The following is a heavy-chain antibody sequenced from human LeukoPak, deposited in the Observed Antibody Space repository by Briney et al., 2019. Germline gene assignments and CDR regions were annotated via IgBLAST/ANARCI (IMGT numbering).Heavy chain of an antibody. V-gene: IGHV3-7*01. J-gene: IGHJ1*01. D-gene: IGHD1-1*01. Sequence: GGSLILSCAASGFTFSTYWMSWVRQAPGKGLEWVANTKEDGGEKYYVDSVKGRFTISRDNAKNSLYLQMNSLRAEDTAVYYCARDFRWNGYFQHWGQGTLVTVSS. CDR1: GFTFSTYW. CDR2: TKEDGGEK. CDR3: ARDFRWNGYFQH.